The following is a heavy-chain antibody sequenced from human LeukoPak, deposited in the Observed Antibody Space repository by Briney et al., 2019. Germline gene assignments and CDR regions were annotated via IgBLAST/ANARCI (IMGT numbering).Heavy chain of an antibody. Sequence: GGSLRLSCAASGFTFSNYSMNWVRQAPGKGLEWVSYISSSSRTIYYADSVKGRFTISRDNAKNSLYLQMNSLRAEDTAVYYCARANDFPYYYDSSGYYFDYWGQGTLVTVSS. D-gene: IGHD3-22*01. V-gene: IGHV3-48*01. J-gene: IGHJ4*02. CDR3: ARANDFPYYYDSSGYYFDY. CDR1: GFTFSNYS. CDR2: ISSSSRTI.